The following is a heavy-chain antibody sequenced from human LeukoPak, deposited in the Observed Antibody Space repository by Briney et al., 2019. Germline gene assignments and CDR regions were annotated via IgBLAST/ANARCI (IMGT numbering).Heavy chain of an antibody. Sequence: PGGSLRLSCAASGLSFLSYSMNWVRQAPGKGLEWVSTISGSGGSTHYAASVTGRFTISRDNSKNTLNLQMNSLRAEDTAVYYCVRGYSYGWFDPWGKGTLVTVSS. J-gene: IGHJ5*02. CDR3: VRGYSYGWFDP. V-gene: IGHV3-23*01. D-gene: IGHD5-18*01. CDR1: GLSFLSYS. CDR2: ISGSGGST.